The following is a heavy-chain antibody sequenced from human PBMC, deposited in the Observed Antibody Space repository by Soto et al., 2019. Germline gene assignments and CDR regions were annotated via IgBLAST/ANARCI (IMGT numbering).Heavy chain of an antibody. CDR1: GYNFANFW. V-gene: IGHV5-51*01. J-gene: IGHJ3*02. Sequence: GESLKISCKGSGYNFANFWIGWVRQMPGKGLEWMGMIFPGDSDTKNSPSLEGRITMSVDKSDSSAYLQWRSLKASDTAIYYCAAGYSTGLDAFDIWGQGTMVTVS. CDR3: AAGYSTGLDAFDI. CDR2: IFPGDSDT. D-gene: IGHD2-8*02.